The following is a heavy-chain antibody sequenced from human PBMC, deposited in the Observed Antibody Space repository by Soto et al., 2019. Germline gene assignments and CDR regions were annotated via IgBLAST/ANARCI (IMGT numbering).Heavy chain of an antibody. CDR2: IGTAGDT. CDR1: GFTFSNYD. D-gene: IGHD2-15*01. V-gene: IGHV3-13*01. CDR3: ARGRLISLYYFDY. Sequence: GSLRLSCAASGFTFSNYDMHWVRQVTGKGLEWVSTIGTAGDTYYPGSVKGRFTISRENAKNSLYLLMNSLRAEDTAVYYCARGRLISLYYFDYWGQGTLVTVSS. J-gene: IGHJ4*02.